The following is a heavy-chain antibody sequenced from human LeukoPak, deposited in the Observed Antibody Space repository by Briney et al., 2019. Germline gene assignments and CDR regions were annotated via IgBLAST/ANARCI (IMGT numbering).Heavy chain of an antibody. CDR3: ARESPHNWVTDGGFDP. J-gene: IGHJ5*02. Sequence: GASVKVSCKASRYTFTSYGITWVRQAPGQGLEWMGWISAYNGNTNYAQNLQGRVTMTTGTSTSTAYMELRSLRSDGTAVYYCARESPHNWVTDGGFDPWGQGTLVTVSS. CDR1: RYTFTSYG. V-gene: IGHV1-18*01. D-gene: IGHD5-18*01. CDR2: ISAYNGNT.